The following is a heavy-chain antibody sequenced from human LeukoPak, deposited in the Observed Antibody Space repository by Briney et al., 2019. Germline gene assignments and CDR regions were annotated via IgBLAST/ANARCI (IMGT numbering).Heavy chain of an antibody. CDR2: IIPILGIA. J-gene: IGHJ4*02. Sequence: ASVKVSCKASGGTFSSYAISWVRQAPGQGLEWMGRIIPILGIANYAQKFQGRVTITADKSTSTAYMELSSLRSEDTAVYYCATASSREPVDYWGQGTLVTVSS. D-gene: IGHD1-26*01. CDR3: ATASSREPVDY. CDR1: GGTFSSYA. V-gene: IGHV1-69*04.